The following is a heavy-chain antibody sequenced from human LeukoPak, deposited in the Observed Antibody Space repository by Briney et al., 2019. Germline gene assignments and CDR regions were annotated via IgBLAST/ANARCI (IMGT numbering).Heavy chain of an antibody. Sequence: SETLSLTCTVSGGSISSYYWSWIRQPPGKGLEWIGYIYYSGSTNYNPSLKSRVTISVDTSKNQFSLKLSSVTVADTAVCYCASNDYGDYFDYWGQGTLVTVSS. CDR3: ASNDYGDYFDY. CDR1: GGSISSYY. J-gene: IGHJ4*02. D-gene: IGHD4-17*01. CDR2: IYYSGST. V-gene: IGHV4-59*01.